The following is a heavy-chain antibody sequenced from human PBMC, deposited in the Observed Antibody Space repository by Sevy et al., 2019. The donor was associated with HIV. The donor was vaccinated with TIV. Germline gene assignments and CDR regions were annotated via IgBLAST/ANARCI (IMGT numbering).Heavy chain of an antibody. Sequence: GGSLRLSCAASGFTVSSNYMSWVRQAPGKGLEWVSVIYSGGSTYYADSVKGRFTISRDNSKNTLYLQMNSLRAEDTAVYYCAGGVDTAMSSDLDYWGQGTLVTVSS. CDR1: GFTVSSNY. CDR3: AGGVDTAMSSDLDY. CDR2: IYSGGST. D-gene: IGHD5-18*01. V-gene: IGHV3-53*01. J-gene: IGHJ4*02.